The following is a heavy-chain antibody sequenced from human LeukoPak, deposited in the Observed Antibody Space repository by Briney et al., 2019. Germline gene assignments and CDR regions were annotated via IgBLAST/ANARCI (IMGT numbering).Heavy chain of an antibody. D-gene: IGHD4-17*01. J-gene: IGHJ2*01. Sequence: ASVKVSCKASGYTFTSYYMHWVRQAPGQGLEWMGIISPSGASTSYAQKFQGRVTMTRDTSTSTVYMELSSPRSEDTAVYYCARDPYGAKIGSWYFDLWGRGTLVTVSS. V-gene: IGHV1-46*01. CDR1: GYTFTSYY. CDR3: ARDPYGAKIGSWYFDL. CDR2: ISPSGAST.